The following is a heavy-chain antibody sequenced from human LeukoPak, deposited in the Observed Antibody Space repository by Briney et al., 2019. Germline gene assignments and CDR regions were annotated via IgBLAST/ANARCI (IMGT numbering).Heavy chain of an antibody. V-gene: IGHV4-59*01. J-gene: IGHJ5*02. CDR1: GGSISSYY. CDR3: ARGPIPLWLRDNWFDP. D-gene: IGHD5-18*01. Sequence: SETLSLTCTVSGGSISSYYWSWIRQPPGKGLEWIGYIYYSGSTNYNPSLKSRVTISVDTSKNQFSLKLSSVTAADTAVYYCARGPIPLWLRDNWFDPWGQGTLVTVSS. CDR2: IYYSGST.